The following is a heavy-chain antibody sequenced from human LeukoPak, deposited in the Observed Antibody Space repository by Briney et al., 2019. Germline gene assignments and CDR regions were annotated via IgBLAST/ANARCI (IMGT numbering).Heavy chain of an antibody. CDR3: ARDAPVYCSGGSCYNYYFYY. Sequence: ASETLSLTCTVPGGSISSYYWSWIRQPAGKGLEWIGRIYTSGSTNYNPSLKSRVTMSVDMSKNQFSLKLSSVTAADTAVYYCARDAPVYCSGGSCYNYYFYYWGQGTLVTVSS. V-gene: IGHV4-4*07. CDR1: GGSISSYY. J-gene: IGHJ4*02. D-gene: IGHD2-15*01. CDR2: IYTSGST.